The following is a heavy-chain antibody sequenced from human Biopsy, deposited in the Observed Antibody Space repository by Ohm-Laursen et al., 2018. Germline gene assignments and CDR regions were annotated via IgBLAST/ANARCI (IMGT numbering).Heavy chain of an antibody. Sequence: ASVTASCKAYSYTFTDYNIHWMRQAPGQGLEWLGYINCKTGATNYAQKFQGTVTMTRDTSISTAYLALGSLRSADTAIYYCARDPLNGHKHFDYWGQGSLVTVSS. CDR2: INCKTGAT. CDR1: SYTFTDYN. V-gene: IGHV1-2*02. D-gene: IGHD2-8*01. CDR3: ARDPLNGHKHFDY. J-gene: IGHJ4*02.